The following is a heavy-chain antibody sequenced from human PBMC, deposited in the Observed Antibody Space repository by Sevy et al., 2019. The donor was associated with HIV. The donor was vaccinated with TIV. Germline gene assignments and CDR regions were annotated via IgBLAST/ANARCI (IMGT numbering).Heavy chain of an antibody. D-gene: IGHD3-9*01. V-gene: IGHV3-74*01. CDR3: ARDAAGYYNWFDT. J-gene: IGHJ5*02. Sequence: GGSLRLSCAASGFPFNTYWTHWVRQAPGKGLLWVSRINSDGTSANYADSVKGRFTISRDNAKNTLYLQMNSLRVEDTAVYFCARDAAGYYNWFDTWGQGTLVTVSS. CDR2: INSDGTSA. CDR1: GFPFNTYW.